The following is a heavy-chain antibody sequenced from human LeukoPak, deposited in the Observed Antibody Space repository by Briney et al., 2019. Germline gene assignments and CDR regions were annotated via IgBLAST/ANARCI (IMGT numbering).Heavy chain of an antibody. V-gene: IGHV3-21*01. D-gene: IGHD5-18*01. Sequence: GGSLRLSCAASGFTFSSYSMNWVRQAPRKGLEWVSSISSSSSYIYYADSVKGRFTISRDNAKNSLYLQMNSLRAEDTAVYYCARDGYSYGPWYYYYMDVWGKGTTVTVSS. J-gene: IGHJ6*03. CDR1: GFTFSSYS. CDR2: ISSSSSYI. CDR3: ARDGYSYGPWYYYYMDV.